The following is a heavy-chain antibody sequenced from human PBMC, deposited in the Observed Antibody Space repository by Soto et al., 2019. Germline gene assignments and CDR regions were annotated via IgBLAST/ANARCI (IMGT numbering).Heavy chain of an antibody. V-gene: IGHV3-30*18. D-gene: IGHD6-19*01. J-gene: IGHJ3*02. Sequence: GGSLRLSCAASGFTFSSYGMHWVRQAPGKGLEWAAVISYDESNKYYADSVKGRFTISRDNSKNTLYLQMNSLRAEDTAVYYCAKELRLAGHYDAFDIWGHGTMVTVSS. CDR2: ISYDESNK. CDR3: AKELRLAGHYDAFDI. CDR1: GFTFSSYG.